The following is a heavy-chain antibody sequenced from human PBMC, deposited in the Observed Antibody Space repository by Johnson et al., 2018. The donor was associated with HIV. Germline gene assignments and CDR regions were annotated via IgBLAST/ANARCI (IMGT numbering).Heavy chain of an antibody. V-gene: IGHV3-23*04. Sequence: VQLVESGGGVVQPGRSLRLSCAASGFTFSSYAMSWVRQAPGKGLEWVSAISGSGGSTYYADSVKGRFTISRDNSKNTLYLQMNSLRAEDTAVYYCAKGIYDFWSGYYAFDIWGQGTMVTVSS. D-gene: IGHD3-3*01. CDR2: ISGSGGST. CDR3: AKGIYDFWSGYYAFDI. J-gene: IGHJ3*02. CDR1: GFTFSSYA.